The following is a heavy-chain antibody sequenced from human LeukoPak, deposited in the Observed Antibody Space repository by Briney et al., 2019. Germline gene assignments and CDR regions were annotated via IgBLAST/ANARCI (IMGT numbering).Heavy chain of an antibody. D-gene: IGHD1-26*01. V-gene: IGHV1-46*01. CDR3: ANGWELLPPRQ. Sequence: GPSVKVSCKASGYTFTSYYMHWVRQAPAQGLEWMGIINPSGGSTSYAQKFQGRVTMTRDTSTSTVYMELSSLRSEDTAVYYCANGWELLPPRQWGQGTLVTVSS. CDR2: INPSGGST. J-gene: IGHJ4*02. CDR1: GYTFTSYY.